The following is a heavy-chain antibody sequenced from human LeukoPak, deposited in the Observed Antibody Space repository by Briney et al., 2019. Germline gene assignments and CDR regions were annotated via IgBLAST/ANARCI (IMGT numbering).Heavy chain of an antibody. D-gene: IGHD6-13*01. J-gene: IGHJ3*02. V-gene: IGHV4-59*08. Sequence: SETLSLTCTVSGGSISSYYWSWIRQPPGKGLEWIGYIYYSGSTNYNPSLKSRVTISVDTSKNQFSLKLSSVTAADTAVYYCARGSIAAAGPGRGIDAFDIWGQGTMVTVSS. CDR1: GGSISSYY. CDR3: ARGSIAAAGPGRGIDAFDI. CDR2: IYYSGST.